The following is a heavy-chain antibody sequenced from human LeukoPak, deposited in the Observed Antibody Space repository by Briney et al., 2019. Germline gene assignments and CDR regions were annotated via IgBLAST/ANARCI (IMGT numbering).Heavy chain of an antibody. V-gene: IGHV3-7*01. Sequence: GGSLRLSCAASGFTFSNYWMSWVRQAPGKGLEWVANIKQDGSQKYYEDSVKGRFTVSRDNAKNSLYLQMNSLRAEDTAVYYCARELRYFDYWGQGTLVTVSS. D-gene: IGHD5-12*01. CDR1: GFTFSNYW. CDR2: IKQDGSQK. CDR3: ARELRYFDY. J-gene: IGHJ4*02.